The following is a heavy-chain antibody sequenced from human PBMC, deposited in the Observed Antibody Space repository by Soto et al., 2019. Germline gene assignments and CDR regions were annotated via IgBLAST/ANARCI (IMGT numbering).Heavy chain of an antibody. CDR3: ARGGRTNRNWFDP. J-gene: IGHJ5*02. V-gene: IGHV3-33*01. CDR1: GFTFSSYG. Sequence: QVQLVESGGGVVQPGRSLRLSCAASGFTFSSYGMHWVRQAPGKGLEWVAVIWYDGSNKYYADSVKGRFTISRDNSKNTLYQQMNSLRAEDTAVYYCARGGRTNRNWFDPWGQGTLVTVSS. CDR2: IWYDGSNK. D-gene: IGHD3-16*01.